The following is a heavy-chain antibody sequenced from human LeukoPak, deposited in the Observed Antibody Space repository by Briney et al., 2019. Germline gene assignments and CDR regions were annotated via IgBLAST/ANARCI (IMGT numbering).Heavy chain of an antibody. J-gene: IGHJ4*02. D-gene: IGHD3-22*01. CDR3: AKDSMIVVVKGSPDY. V-gene: IGHV3-21*01. CDR1: GFTFSSYS. CDR2: ISSSSSYI. Sequence: GGSLRLSCAASGFTFSSYSMNWVRQAPGKGLEWVSSISSSSSYIYYADSVKGRFTIPRDNAKNSLYLQMNSLRAEDTAVYYCAKDSMIVVVKGSPDYWGQGTLVTVSS.